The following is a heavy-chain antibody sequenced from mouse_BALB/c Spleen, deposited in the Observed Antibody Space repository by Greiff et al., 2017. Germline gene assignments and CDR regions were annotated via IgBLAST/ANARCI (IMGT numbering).Heavy chain of an antibody. Sequence: EVQLVESGGGLVQPGGSLKLSCAASGFTFSSYTMSWVRQTPEKRLEWVAYISNGGGSTYYPDTVKGRFTISRDNAKNTLYLQMSSLKSEDTAMYYCAGGCDCELYYYAMDYWGQGTSVTVSS. CDR2: ISNGGGST. CDR1: GFTFSSYT. CDR3: AGGCDCELYYYAMDY. V-gene: IGHV5-12-2*01. D-gene: IGHD2-4*01. J-gene: IGHJ4*01.